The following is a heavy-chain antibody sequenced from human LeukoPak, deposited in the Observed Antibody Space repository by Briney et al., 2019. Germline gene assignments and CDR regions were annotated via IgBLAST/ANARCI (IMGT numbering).Heavy chain of an antibody. Sequence: GASVKVSCKASGYTFTDYYMHWVRQAPGQGLEWMGIINPSGGSTTYAQKLQGRVTMTRDTSTSTVYMELSSLRSDDTAVYYCARVRGDFDYWGQGTLVTVSS. J-gene: IGHJ4*02. CDR3: ARVRGDFDY. CDR1: GYTFTDYY. CDR2: INPSGGST. V-gene: IGHV1-46*01. D-gene: IGHD3-10*01.